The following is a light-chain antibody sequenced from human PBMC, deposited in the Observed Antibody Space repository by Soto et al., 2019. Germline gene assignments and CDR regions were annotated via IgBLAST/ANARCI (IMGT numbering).Light chain of an antibody. CDR1: ALPKQY. V-gene: IGLV3-25*03. CDR2: KDT. Sequence: SYELTQPPSMSLSPGQTARITCSGDALPKQYAYWYQKKPGQAPVLVIYKDTERPSGIPERFSGSSSRTAVTLTISGVQAEDEADYYCQSAHSSGTYVVFGGGTKLTVL. CDR3: QSAHSSGTYVV. J-gene: IGLJ2*01.